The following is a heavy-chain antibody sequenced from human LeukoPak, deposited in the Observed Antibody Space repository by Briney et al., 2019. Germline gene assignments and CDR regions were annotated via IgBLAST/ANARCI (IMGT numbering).Heavy chain of an antibody. CDR2: IYPGDSDT. CDR1: GYSFTSYW. V-gene: IGHV5-51*01. Sequence: PGESLKISCKGSGYSFTSYWIGWVRQMPGKGLEWMGIIYPGDSDTRYSPSFQGQVTISADKSISTAYLQWSSLKASDTAMYYCARYQRGPIRGYYYYYGMDVWGQGTTVTVSS. CDR3: ARYQRGPIRGYYYYYGMDV. D-gene: IGHD2-2*02. J-gene: IGHJ6*02.